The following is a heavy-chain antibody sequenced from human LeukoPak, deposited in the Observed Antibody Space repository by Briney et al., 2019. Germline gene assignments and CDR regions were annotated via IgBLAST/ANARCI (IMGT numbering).Heavy chain of an antibody. Sequence: GGSLRLSCAASGFTFSSYSMNWVRQAPGKGLEWVSSISSSSSYIYYADSVKGRFTISRDNAKNSLYLQMNSPRAEDTAVYYCASRRVVTAIRSDAFDIWGQGTMVTVSS. J-gene: IGHJ3*02. D-gene: IGHD2-21*02. CDR3: ASRRVVTAIRSDAFDI. CDR2: ISSSSSYI. CDR1: GFTFSSYS. V-gene: IGHV3-21*01.